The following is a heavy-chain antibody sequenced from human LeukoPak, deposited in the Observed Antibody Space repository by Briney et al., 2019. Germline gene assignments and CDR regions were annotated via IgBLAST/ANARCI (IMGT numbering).Heavy chain of an antibody. J-gene: IGHJ3*02. CDR2: IYHSGST. D-gene: IGHD1-14*01. CDR1: GGSISSSNW. Sequence: PSETLSLTCAVSGGSISSSNWWSWVRQPPGKGLEWIGEIYHSGSTNYNPSLKSRVTISVDKSKNQFSLKLSSVTAADTAVYYCARHPRVSPEGAFDIWGQGTMVTVSS. V-gene: IGHV4-4*02. CDR3: ARHPRVSPEGAFDI.